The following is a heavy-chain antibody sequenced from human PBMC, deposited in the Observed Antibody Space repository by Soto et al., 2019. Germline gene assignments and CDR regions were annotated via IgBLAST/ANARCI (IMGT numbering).Heavy chain of an antibody. Sequence: SQTLSLTCAISGDSVSSNSAAWNWIRQSPSRGLEWLGRTYYRSKWYNDYAVSVKSRITINPDTSKNQFSLQLNSVTPEDTAVYYCARENGGYSSGWYGYYYGMDVCGQGTTVTVSS. CDR1: GDSVSSNSAA. CDR3: ARENGGYSSGWYGYYYGMDV. CDR2: TYYRSKWYN. V-gene: IGHV6-1*01. J-gene: IGHJ6*02. D-gene: IGHD6-19*01.